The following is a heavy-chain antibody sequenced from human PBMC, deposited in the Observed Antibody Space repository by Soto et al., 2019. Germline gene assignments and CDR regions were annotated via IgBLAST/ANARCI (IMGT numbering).Heavy chain of an antibody. V-gene: IGHV1-69*08. D-gene: IGHD2-21*01. J-gene: IGHJ6*03. CDR2: SIPIQGTA. CDR1: GGRFTSYI. Sequence: QVQLVQSGAEVKKPGSSVKVSCEASGGRFTSYIFTWVRQAPGQGLEWMGRSIPIQGTADYALKFQDRVTMTADKSTNTVHMEMRSLRPDDTAAYYCAKSLVFVDHGYMDVWGKGTTVTVSS. CDR3: AKSLVFVDHGYMDV.